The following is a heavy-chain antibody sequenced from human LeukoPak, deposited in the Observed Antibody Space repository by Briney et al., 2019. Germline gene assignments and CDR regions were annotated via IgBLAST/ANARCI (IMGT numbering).Heavy chain of an antibody. Sequence: ASVKVSCKASGYXFTGYYIHWVRQAPGQGLEWMGWINPNSGGTNYSQKFQGRVTMTRDTSISTAYMELSRLRSDDTAVYYCASRGFGEISYDHYYGMDVWGQGTTVTVSS. CDR2: INPNSGGT. J-gene: IGHJ6*02. CDR1: GYXFTGYY. V-gene: IGHV1-2*02. D-gene: IGHD3-10*01. CDR3: ASRGFGEISYDHYYGMDV.